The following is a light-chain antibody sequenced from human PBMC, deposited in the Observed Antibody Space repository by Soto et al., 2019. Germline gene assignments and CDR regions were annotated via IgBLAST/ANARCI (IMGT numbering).Light chain of an antibody. CDR1: QSVPRN. J-gene: IGKJ5*01. CDR2: DAS. CDR3: QQRSNWPPIT. V-gene: IGKV3-11*01. Sequence: EIFLTQSPASLPCSPGDLSTLSAGASQSVPRNLAWYQQRPGQAPRLLIYDASSRATGIPDRFSGSGSGTDFILTISSLEPEDFAVYYCQQRSNWPPITFGQGTRLEIK.